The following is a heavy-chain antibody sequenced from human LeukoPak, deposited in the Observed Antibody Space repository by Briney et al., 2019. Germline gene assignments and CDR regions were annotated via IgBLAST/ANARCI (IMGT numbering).Heavy chain of an antibody. V-gene: IGHV3-11*04. CDR2: ISSSGSTI. D-gene: IGHD3-10*01. CDR1: GFTFSDYY. J-gene: IGHJ5*01. CDR3: ARGGPLGDTNRFDF. Sequence: PGGSLRLSCAASGFTFSDYYMSWIRQAPGKGLEWVSYISSSGSTIYYADSVKGRFTISRDNSKNTVYLQMNSLRPDDTAVYYCARGGPLGDTNRFDFWGQGTSVTVSS.